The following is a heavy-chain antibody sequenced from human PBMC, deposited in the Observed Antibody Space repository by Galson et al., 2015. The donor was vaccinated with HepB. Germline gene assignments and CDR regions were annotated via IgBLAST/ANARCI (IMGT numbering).Heavy chain of an antibody. D-gene: IGHD7-27*01. Sequence: SGYTFTTYDINWVRQTTGQGLEWMGWMNPNSGDTGYAQQFQGRVTMIRSASISTVYMELNSLRSQDTAVYYCARAPRNRGFDYWGQGTPVTVSS. CDR2: MNPNSGDT. CDR3: ARAPRNRGFDY. V-gene: IGHV1-8*01. J-gene: IGHJ4*02. CDR1: GYTFTTYD.